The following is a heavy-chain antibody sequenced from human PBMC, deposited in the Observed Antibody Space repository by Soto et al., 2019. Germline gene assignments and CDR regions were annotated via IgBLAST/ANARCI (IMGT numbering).Heavy chain of an antibody. J-gene: IGHJ4*02. CDR1: GVTFSSYC. CDR2: ISYDGSNK. CDR3: AKDLYYYDSSGYHGDSFDY. Sequence: VGSLILSCASSGVTFSSYCMHWVRQAPGKGLEWVAVISYDGSNKYYADSVKGRFTISRDNSKNTLYLQMNSLRAEDTAVYYCAKDLYYYDSSGYHGDSFDYWGQGTLVNVSS. D-gene: IGHD3-22*01. V-gene: IGHV3-30*18.